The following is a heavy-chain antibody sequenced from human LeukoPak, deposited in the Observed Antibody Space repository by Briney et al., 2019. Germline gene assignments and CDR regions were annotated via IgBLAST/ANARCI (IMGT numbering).Heavy chain of an antibody. D-gene: IGHD3-22*01. CDR3: VRDKKYDSSGCDY. CDR2: ISAYSGST. CDR1: GNTFTSYG. Sequence: ASVKVSCKASGNTFTSYGISWVRQAPGQGLEWMGWISAYSGSTNSAQKFQDRVTMTTDRSTSTTYMELRSLTSDDTAVYYCVRDKKYDSSGCDYWGQGTLVTVSS. V-gene: IGHV1-18*01. J-gene: IGHJ4*02.